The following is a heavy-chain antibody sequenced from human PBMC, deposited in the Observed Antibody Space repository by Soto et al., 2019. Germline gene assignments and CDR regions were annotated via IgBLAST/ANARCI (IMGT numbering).Heavy chain of an antibody. D-gene: IGHD1-1*01. Sequence: PSETLSLTCAVSGGSISSSNWWSWVRQPPGKGLEWIGEIYHSGSTNYNPSLKSRVTISVDKSKNQFSLKLSSVTAADTAVYYCAGAVTTDYYYYGMDVWGQGTTVTVYS. CDR2: IYHSGST. J-gene: IGHJ6*02. CDR3: AGAVTTDYYYYGMDV. V-gene: IGHV4-4*02. CDR1: GGSISSSNW.